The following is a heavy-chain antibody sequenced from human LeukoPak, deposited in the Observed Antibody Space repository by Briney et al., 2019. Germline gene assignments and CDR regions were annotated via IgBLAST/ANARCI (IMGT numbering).Heavy chain of an antibody. Sequence: GASVKVSCKASGYSFTDYYMHWVRQAPGQGLEWMGFINPKSGGTNYAQKFQGRVTMTRDTSISTAYMELSRLRSDDTAVYYSARDRGYCSSTSCYSYYYYGMDVWGQGTTVTVSS. J-gene: IGHJ6*02. CDR2: INPKSGGT. CDR1: GYSFTDYY. D-gene: IGHD2-2*02. V-gene: IGHV1-2*02. CDR3: ARDRGYCSSTSCYSYYYYGMDV.